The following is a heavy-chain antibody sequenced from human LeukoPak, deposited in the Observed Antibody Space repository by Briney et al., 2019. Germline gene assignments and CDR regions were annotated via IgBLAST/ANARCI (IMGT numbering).Heavy chain of an antibody. CDR2: TYYRSRWYS. Sequence: SQTLSLTCAISGDSVSSNSAAWNWIRQSPSRGLEWLGRTYYRSRWYSDYALSVKSRISINPDTSKNQCSLHLNSVTPEATAVYYCARGQGYATGWSDAFDFWGQGTMVTVSS. CDR1: GDSVSSNSAA. J-gene: IGHJ3*01. V-gene: IGHV6-1*01. CDR3: ARGQGYATGWSDAFDF. D-gene: IGHD6-19*01.